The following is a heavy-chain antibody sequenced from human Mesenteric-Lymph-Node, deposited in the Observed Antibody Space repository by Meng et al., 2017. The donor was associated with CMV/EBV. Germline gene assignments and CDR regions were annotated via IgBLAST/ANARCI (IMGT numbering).Heavy chain of an antibody. CDR2: IYSGGST. J-gene: IGHJ6*02. V-gene: IGHV3-53*01. CDR3: ARRVTYYYGMDV. D-gene: IGHD4-11*01. CDR1: GFTVSSHY. Sequence: ETLSLTCAASGFTVSSHYMNWVRQAPGKGLEWVSVIYSGGSTYYADSVKGRFTISRDNYKNTLYLQMNSLRAEDTAVYYCARRVTYYYGMDVWGQGTTVTVSS.